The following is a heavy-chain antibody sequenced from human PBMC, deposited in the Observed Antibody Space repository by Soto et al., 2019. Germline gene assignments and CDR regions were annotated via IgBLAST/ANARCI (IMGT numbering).Heavy chain of an antibody. Sequence: GASVKVSCKASGYTFTSYGISWVRQAPGQGLEWMGWISAYNGNTNYAQKLQGRVTMTTDTSTSTAYMELRSLRSDDTAVYYCARDELTGRYFDWFPGTLGYYYYGMDVWGQGTTVTVSS. J-gene: IGHJ6*02. D-gene: IGHD3-9*01. CDR2: ISAYNGNT. V-gene: IGHV1-18*01. CDR3: ARDELTGRYFDWFPGTLGYYYYGMDV. CDR1: GYTFTSYG.